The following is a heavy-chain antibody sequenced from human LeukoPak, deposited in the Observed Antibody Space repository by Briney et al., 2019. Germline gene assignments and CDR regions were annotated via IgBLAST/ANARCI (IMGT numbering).Heavy chain of an antibody. CDR2: MNPNSGNT. D-gene: IGHD4-17*01. CDR3: ARNDYGGHDAFDI. Sequence: AASVKVSCKASGYTFISYDINWVRQATGQGLEWMGWMNPNSGNTGFAQKFQGRVTMTRTTSISTAYMELSSLRSEDTAVYYCARNDYGGHDAFDIWGQGTMVTVSS. CDR1: GYTFISYD. J-gene: IGHJ3*02. V-gene: IGHV1-8*01.